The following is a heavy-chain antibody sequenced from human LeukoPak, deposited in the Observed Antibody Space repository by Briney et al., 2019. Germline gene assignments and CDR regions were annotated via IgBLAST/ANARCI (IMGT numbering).Heavy chain of an antibody. Sequence: PSETLSLTCAVYGGSFSGYYWSCIRQPPGKGLEWIGEINHSGSTNYNPSLKSRVTISVDTSKNQFSLKLSSVTAADTAVYYCARGPPYCSGGSCYLNWFDPWGHGTLVTVSS. CDR3: ARGPPYCSGGSCYLNWFDP. V-gene: IGHV4-34*01. J-gene: IGHJ5*02. CDR1: GGSFSGYY. D-gene: IGHD2-15*01. CDR2: INHSGST.